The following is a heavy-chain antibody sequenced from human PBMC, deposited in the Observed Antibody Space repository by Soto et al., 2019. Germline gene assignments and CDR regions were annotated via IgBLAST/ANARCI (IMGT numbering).Heavy chain of an antibody. Sequence: QGHLVQSGVEVKTLGASVKFSCQASGYTFFTYDISWVRQAPGQGLEWMGWISTYSGDTKYAQKFKGRLTMTTDTSTTIVCLELRLLRTDDTVIYYCTSHDCPTTAGNCFDPWGQGTLVTVSS. D-gene: IGHD2-21*02. V-gene: IGHV1-18*01. CDR1: GYTFFTYD. CDR2: ISTYSGDT. CDR3: TSHDCPTTAGNCFDP. J-gene: IGHJ5*02.